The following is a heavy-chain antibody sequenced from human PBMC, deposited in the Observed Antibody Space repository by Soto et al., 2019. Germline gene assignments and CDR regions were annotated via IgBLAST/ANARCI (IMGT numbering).Heavy chain of an antibody. D-gene: IGHD2-2*01. CDR1: GGSISSSNW. CDR2: IYHSGST. J-gene: IGHJ5*02. V-gene: IGHV4-4*03. CDR3: ARWTQLYCSSTSCYSSYNWFDP. Sequence: PPETLSLTCAVSGGSISSSNWWSWVRQPPGKGLEWIGEIYHSGSTNYNPSLKSRVTISVDKSKNQFSLKLSSVTAADTAVYYCARWTQLYCSSTSCYSSYNWFDPWGQGTLVTVSS.